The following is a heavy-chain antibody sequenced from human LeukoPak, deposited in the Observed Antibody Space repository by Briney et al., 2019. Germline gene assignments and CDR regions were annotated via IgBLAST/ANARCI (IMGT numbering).Heavy chain of an antibody. D-gene: IGHD5-24*01. CDR3: ARHFGDAYRRSFDF. CDR2: IYYTGST. J-gene: IGHJ4*02. CDR1: GGSISSYY. Sequence: SETLSLTCTVSGGSISSYYWSWIRQPPGRGLEWIAYIYYTGSTNYNPSLKSRVTISVDTPKNRFSLKLSSVTAADTAVYYCARHFGDAYRRSFDFWGQGTLVTVSS. V-gene: IGHV4-59*08.